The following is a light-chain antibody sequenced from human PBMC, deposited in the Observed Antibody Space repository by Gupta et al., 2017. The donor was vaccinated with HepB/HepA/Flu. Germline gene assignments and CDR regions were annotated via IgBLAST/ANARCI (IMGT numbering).Light chain of an antibody. CDR2: RNN. CDR1: SSNIGSNY. CDR3: AAWDDSLSGPV. V-gene: IGLV1-47*01. J-gene: IGLJ2*01. Sequence: QSVLTHPPSASGSPGQRGSISCSGNSSNIGSNYVYWYQQLPGTAPKLLIYRNNQRPSGVPDRFSGSKSGTSASLAISGLRSEDEADYYCAAWDDSLSGPVFGGGTKLTVL.